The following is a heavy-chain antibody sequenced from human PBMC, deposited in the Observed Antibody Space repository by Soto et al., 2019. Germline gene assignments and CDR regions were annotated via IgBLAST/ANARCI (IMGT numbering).Heavy chain of an antibody. D-gene: IGHD1-26*01. V-gene: IGHV4-59*08. Sequence: QVQPQESGPGLVKPAETLSLTCTVSGGSISSDYWSWIRQSPGKGLEWLGYIYDSGSTNYNPSLKSRVTISEDTSKNQFSLKVSSVTAADTAVYYCARLSGTRGTNWYFDLWGRGTLVTVSP. CDR1: GGSISSDY. CDR2: IYDSGST. CDR3: ARLSGTRGTNWYFDL. J-gene: IGHJ2*01.